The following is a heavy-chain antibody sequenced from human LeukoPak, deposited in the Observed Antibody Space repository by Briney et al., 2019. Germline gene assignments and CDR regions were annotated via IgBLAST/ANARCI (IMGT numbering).Heavy chain of an antibody. V-gene: IGHV3-30*02. D-gene: IGHD3-3*01. Sequence: GGSLRLSCVASGFSLSNYGMHWVRQAPGKGLEWVAFIRIDGSNEYYRDSVKGRFTISRDNSKNTLYLQMNSLRGEDIGVYYCARDARTIFGVVMIAPTLDFWGQGTPVTVSS. CDR1: GFSLSNYG. J-gene: IGHJ4*02. CDR3: ARDARTIFGVVMIAPTLDF. CDR2: IRIDGSNE.